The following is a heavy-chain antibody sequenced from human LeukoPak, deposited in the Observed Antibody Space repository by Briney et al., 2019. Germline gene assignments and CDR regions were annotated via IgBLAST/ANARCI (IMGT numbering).Heavy chain of an antibody. J-gene: IGHJ6*03. CDR3: ARRNSGIVATIHGEDDYYYYMDV. CDR1: GGSISSYY. V-gene: IGHV4-59*01. Sequence: PSETLSLTCTVSGGSISSYYWRWIRQPPGKGLEWIGDIYYSGSTNYNPSLKSRVTISVDTSKNQFSLKLSSVTAADTTVYYCARRNSGIVATIHGEDDYYYYMDVWGKGTTVTVSS. CDR2: IYYSGST. D-gene: IGHD5-12*01.